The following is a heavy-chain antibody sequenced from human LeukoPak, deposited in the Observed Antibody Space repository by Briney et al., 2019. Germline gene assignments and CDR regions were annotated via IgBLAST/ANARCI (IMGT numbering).Heavy chain of an antibody. CDR3: ARETGYPYYFDY. CDR2: IKQDGSEK. V-gene: IGHV3-7*01. D-gene: IGHD3-16*02. CDR1: GFTFSSYW. Sequence: PGGSLRLSCVASGFTFSSYWMSWVRQAPGKGLEWVANIKQDGSEKYYVDSVKGRFTISRDNAKNSLYLQMNSLRAEDTAVYYCARETGYPYYFDYWGQGTLVTVSS. J-gene: IGHJ4*02.